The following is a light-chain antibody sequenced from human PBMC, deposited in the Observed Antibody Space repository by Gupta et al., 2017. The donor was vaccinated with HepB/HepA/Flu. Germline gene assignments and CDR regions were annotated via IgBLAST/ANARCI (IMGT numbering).Light chain of an antibody. Sequence: EIVLTQSLATLSLSPGERATLSCRASQSVGSYLAWYQQKPGQAPRLLINDASNRATGITARFSGSGSGTDFTLTINSLEPEDFAIYYCQQRSEWPIAFGQGTRVEIK. CDR1: QSVGSY. J-gene: IGKJ5*01. V-gene: IGKV3-11*01. CDR3: QQRSEWPIA. CDR2: DAS.